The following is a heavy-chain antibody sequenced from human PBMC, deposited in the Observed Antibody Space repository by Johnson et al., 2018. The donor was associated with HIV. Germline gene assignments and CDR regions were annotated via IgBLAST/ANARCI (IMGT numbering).Heavy chain of an antibody. Sequence: VQLVESGGGLVQPGGSLRLSCAASKFIFSSYAMSWVRQGPGKGLEWVSGISGSGSSTHYAESVKGRFTISRDNSKNTLYLQMNSLRAEDTAVYYCARDRVPAAIGLAYRGAFDIWGQGTMVTVSS. V-gene: IGHV3-23*04. CDR2: ISGSGSST. J-gene: IGHJ3*02. CDR3: ARDRVPAAIGLAYRGAFDI. CDR1: KFIFSSYA. D-gene: IGHD2-2*02.